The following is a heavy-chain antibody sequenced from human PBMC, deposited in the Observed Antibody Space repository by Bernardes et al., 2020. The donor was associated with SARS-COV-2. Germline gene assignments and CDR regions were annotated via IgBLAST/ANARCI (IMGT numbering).Heavy chain of an antibody. CDR3: ARTIAVAVDPSYDC. D-gene: IGHD6-19*01. CDR1: GDSVSSNSAT. Sequence: SQTLSLTCAISGDSVSSNSATWNWIRQSPSRGLEWLGRTYYRSKWYYDYAVSVKSRITINPDTSKNQFSLQLNSVTPEDTAIYYCARTIAVAVDPSYDCWGKGTLVTVSS. CDR2: TYYRSKWYY. J-gene: IGHJ4*02. V-gene: IGHV6-1*01.